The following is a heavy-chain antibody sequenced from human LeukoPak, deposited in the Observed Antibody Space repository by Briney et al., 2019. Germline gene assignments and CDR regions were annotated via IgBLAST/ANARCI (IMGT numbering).Heavy chain of an antibody. J-gene: IGHJ3*02. CDR3: VRHHKYCSSTSCYKVGDPTDAFAI. CDR2: VYYTGST. V-gene: IGHV4-39*01. D-gene: IGHD2-2*01. Sequence: ASETLSLTCTVSGGSISSSSYYWGWIRQPPGKGLEWIGSVYYTGSTYYNPSLQSRITVSVDTSKNQFSLKLSSVTAADTAVYYCVRHHKYCSSTSCYKVGDPTDAFAIWGLGTMVTVSS. CDR1: GGSISSSSYY.